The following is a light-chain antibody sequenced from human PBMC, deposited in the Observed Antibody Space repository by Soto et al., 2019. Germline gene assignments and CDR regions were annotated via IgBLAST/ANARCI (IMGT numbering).Light chain of an antibody. V-gene: IGLV2-14*01. Sequence: QSALTQPASVSGSPGQSITISCTGTSSDVGGHNYVSWYQQHPGRAPKLMIYEVSNRPSGVSNRFSGSKSGNTASLTMSGLQPEDEADYYCSSYTSSSTYVFGTWTKVTVL. CDR1: SSDVGGHNY. J-gene: IGLJ1*01. CDR2: EVS. CDR3: SSYTSSSTYV.